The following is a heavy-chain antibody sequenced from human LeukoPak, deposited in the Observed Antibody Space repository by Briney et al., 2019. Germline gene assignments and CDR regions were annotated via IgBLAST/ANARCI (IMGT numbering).Heavy chain of an antibody. V-gene: IGHV3-7*01. CDR3: ARGDFWSGYSTHAEYFQH. D-gene: IGHD3-3*01. CDR1: GFTFSSYW. Sequence: GGSLRLSCAASGFTFSSYWMSWVRQAPGKGLEWVANIKQDGSEKYYVDSVKGRFTISRDNAKNSLYLQMNSLRAEDTAVYYCARGDFWSGYSTHAEYFQHWGQGTLVTVSS. J-gene: IGHJ1*01. CDR2: IKQDGSEK.